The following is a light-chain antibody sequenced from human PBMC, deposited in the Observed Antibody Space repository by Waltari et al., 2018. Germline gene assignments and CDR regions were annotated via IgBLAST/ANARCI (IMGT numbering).Light chain of an antibody. CDR2: KDS. V-gene: IGLV3-25*03. J-gene: IGLJ2*01. CDR1: ALPSEY. CDR3: QSGDSRGTLVV. Sequence: SYELTQPPSVSVSPGQTARITCSGDALPSEYAYWYQQKPGQTPILVMYKDSERPSGSPEGFSGASSGTTVTLTISGVQAEDEADYYCQSGDSRGTLVVFGGGTKLTVL.